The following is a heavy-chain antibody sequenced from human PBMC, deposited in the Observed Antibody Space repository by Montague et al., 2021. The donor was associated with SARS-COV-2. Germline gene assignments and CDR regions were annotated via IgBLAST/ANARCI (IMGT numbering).Heavy chain of an antibody. Sequence: PALVKPTQTLTLTCTSSGFSLSTSGMCVSWIRQPPGKALEWLARIDWDDDKYYSTSLKTRLTISKDASKNQVVLTMTNMDPVDTATYYCARILATVNAFDIWGQGTMVTVSS. CDR2: IDWDDDK. V-gene: IGHV2-70*11. D-gene: IGHD4-17*01. J-gene: IGHJ3*02. CDR3: ARILATVNAFDI. CDR1: GFSLSTSGMC.